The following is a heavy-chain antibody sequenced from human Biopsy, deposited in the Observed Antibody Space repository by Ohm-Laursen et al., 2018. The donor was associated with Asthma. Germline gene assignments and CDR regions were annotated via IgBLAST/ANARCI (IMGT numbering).Heavy chain of an antibody. D-gene: IGHD5-12*01. CDR3: ASPVNRAFGGYEWAAVFDY. CDR2: THYSGST. V-gene: IGHV4-39*01. CDR1: GASIRGSGSY. Sequence: TLSLTCTVSGASIRGSGSYWAWIRQAPGKGPEWIGTTHYSGSTFYKPSLRGRVTMSLDTSTNHFSLRLRSVTATDTAVYYCASPVNRAFGGYEWAAVFDYWGQRILVTVSS. J-gene: IGHJ4*02.